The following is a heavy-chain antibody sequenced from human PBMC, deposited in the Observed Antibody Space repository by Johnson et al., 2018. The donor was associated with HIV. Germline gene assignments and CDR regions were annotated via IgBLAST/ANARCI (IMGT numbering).Heavy chain of an antibody. D-gene: IGHD1-26*01. J-gene: IGHJ3*02. CDR3: ARAITEGADDAIDI. V-gene: IGHV3-7*03. Sequence: MLLVESGGGLAQVGGSLRLSCAASEFNVSSNYMNWVRQAPGKGLEWVANIKQDGSEKYYVDSVKGRFTISRDNAKNSLYLQMNSLRAEDTAVYYCARAITEGADDAIDIWGQGTMVTVSS. CDR1: EFNVSSNY. CDR2: IKQDGSEK.